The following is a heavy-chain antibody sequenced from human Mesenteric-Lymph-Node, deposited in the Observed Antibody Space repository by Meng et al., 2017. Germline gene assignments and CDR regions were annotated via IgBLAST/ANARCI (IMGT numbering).Heavy chain of an antibody. J-gene: IGHJ5*02. D-gene: IGHD1-7*01. V-gene: IGHV3-7*01. CDR2: IKQDGSEK. CDR3: ARAVTGTTGWFDP. CDR1: GFTFSSYW. Sequence: GESLKISCAASGFTFSSYWMSWVRQAPGKGLEWVANIKQDGSEKYYVDSVKGRFTISRDNAKNSLYLQMNSLRAEDTAVYYCARAVTGTTGWFDPWGQGTLVTVSS.